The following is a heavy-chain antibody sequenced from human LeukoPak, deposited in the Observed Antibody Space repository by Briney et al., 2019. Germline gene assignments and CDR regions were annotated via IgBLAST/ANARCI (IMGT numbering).Heavy chain of an antibody. CDR3: ATEEAYSSGWYDGVFVDY. D-gene: IGHD6-19*01. CDR2: IYYSGST. Sequence: SETLSLTCTVSGGSIISNSYYWGWIRQPPGKGLEWIGSIYYSGSTYYNPSLKSRVTISVDTSKNQFSLKLSSVTAADTAVYYCATEEAYSSGWYDGVFVDYWGQGTLVTVSS. V-gene: IGHV4-39*07. J-gene: IGHJ4*02. CDR1: GGSIISNSYY.